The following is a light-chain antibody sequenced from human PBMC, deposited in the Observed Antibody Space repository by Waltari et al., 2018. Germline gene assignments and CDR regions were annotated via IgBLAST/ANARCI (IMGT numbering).Light chain of an antibody. V-gene: IGKV2-28*01. CDR2: LGS. CDR3: MQILQPART. CDR1: QSLLHSNGYNY. Sequence: DILMTLSPPSLPVTPGEPASISCRSRQSLLHSNGYNYLDWYLQKPGQSPQVLIYLGSNRASGVPDRFSGSGSGTDFTLNISRVEAEDVGVYYCMQILQPARTFGQGTRLEIK. J-gene: IGKJ2*01.